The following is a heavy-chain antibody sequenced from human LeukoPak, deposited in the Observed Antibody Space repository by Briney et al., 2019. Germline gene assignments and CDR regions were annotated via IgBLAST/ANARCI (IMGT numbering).Heavy chain of an antibody. D-gene: IGHD3-10*01. Sequence: PGGSLILSCAASGFTFSGYAMTWVRQAPGKGLEWVSTVSAGGGSTYYADSVKGRFTISRDNPKNTLHLQMNSLRAEDTAVYYCAKRLYGSGGYYQFDYWGQGTLVTVSS. CDR3: AKRLYGSGGYYQFDY. J-gene: IGHJ4*02. V-gene: IGHV3-23*01. CDR2: VSAGGGST. CDR1: GFTFSGYA.